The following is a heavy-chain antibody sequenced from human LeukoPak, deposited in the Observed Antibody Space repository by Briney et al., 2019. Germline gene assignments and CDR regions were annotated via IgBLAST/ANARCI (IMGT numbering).Heavy chain of an antibody. Sequence: ASVTVSCTASGYTFTIYGISWVRQAPGQGLEWMGWISAYNGNTNYAQKDQGRVTMTTETSTSTAYMELGSLRSDDTAVYYCARDPGGVIVATTFDYWGQGTLVTVSS. CDR1: GYTFTIYG. CDR2: ISAYNGNT. D-gene: IGHD5-12*01. CDR3: ARDPGGVIVATTFDY. J-gene: IGHJ4*02. V-gene: IGHV1-18*01.